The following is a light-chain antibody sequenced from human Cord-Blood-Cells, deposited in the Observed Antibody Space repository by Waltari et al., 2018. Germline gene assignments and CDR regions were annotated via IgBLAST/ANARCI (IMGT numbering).Light chain of an antibody. CDR3: QQYNNWPPT. CDR1: QSVSSN. V-gene: IGKV3D-15*01. Sequence: EIVMPQSPATLSVSPGERATLPCRASQSVSSNLAWYQQKPGQAPSLLIYGASTRATGIPARFSGSGSGTEFTLTISSLQSEDFAVYYCQQYNNWPPTFGGGTKVEIK. CDR2: GAS. J-gene: IGKJ4*01.